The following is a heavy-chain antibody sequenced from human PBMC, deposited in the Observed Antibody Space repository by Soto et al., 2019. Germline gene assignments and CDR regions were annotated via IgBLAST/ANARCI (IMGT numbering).Heavy chain of an antibody. CDR1: GGSISSHY. J-gene: IGHJ4*02. D-gene: IGHD3-22*01. CDR3: ARDQNSSGYLDY. Sequence: PSETLSLTCTVSGGSISSHYWSWIRQPPGKGLEWIGYIYYSGFTDYNPSLKSRVTISEDTSKNQFSLGLTSVTAADTAVYYCARDQNSSGYLDYWGQGILVTVSS. V-gene: IGHV4-59*11. CDR2: IYYSGFT.